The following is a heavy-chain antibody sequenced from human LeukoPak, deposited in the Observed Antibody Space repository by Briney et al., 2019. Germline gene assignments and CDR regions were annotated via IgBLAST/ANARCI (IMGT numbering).Heavy chain of an antibody. CDR2: INHSGST. Sequence: SKTLSLTCTVYGGSFSGYDWSWLRQPPGKGLEWIGEINHSGSTTYNPPLTRRFTLSVDTTKKQFSLTLSSVTAADTAVYYCARGHGYSYGGHYLDVWGKGTTVTVSS. CDR1: GGSFSGYD. D-gene: IGHD5-18*01. V-gene: IGHV4-34*01. J-gene: IGHJ6*03. CDR3: ARGHGYSYGGHYLDV.